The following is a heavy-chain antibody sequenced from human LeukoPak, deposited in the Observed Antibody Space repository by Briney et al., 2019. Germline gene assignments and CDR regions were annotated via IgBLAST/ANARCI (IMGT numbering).Heavy chain of an antibody. V-gene: IGHV4-34*01. Sequence: GSLRLSCAASGFTFSSYGMHWIRQPPGKGLEWIGEINHSGSTNYNPSLKSRVTISVDTSKNQFSLKLSSVTAADTAVYYCAREADRWFDPWGQGTLVTVSS. CDR2: INHSGST. CDR1: GFTFSSYG. J-gene: IGHJ5*02. CDR3: AREADRWFDP.